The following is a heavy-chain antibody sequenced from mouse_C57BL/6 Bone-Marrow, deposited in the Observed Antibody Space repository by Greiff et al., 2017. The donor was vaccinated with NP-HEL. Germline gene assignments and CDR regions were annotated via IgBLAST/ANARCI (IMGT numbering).Heavy chain of an antibody. CDR3: ARRYYGYDKGAGFAY. V-gene: IGHV5-6*02. D-gene: IGHD2-2*01. CDR2: ISSGGSYT. Sequence: EVKVVESGGDLVKPGGSLKLSCAASGFTFSSYGMSWVRQTPDKRLEWVATISSGGSYTYYPDSVKGRFTITRDNAKNTLYLQMSSLKSEDTAMYDCARRYYGYDKGAGFAYWGQGTRVTVSA. J-gene: IGHJ3*01. CDR1: GFTFSSYG.